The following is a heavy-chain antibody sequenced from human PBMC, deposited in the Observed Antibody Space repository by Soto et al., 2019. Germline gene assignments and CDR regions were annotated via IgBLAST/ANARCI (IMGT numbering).Heavy chain of an antibody. Sequence: QVQLQESGPGLVKPSETLSLTCTVSGGSISSYYWSWIRQPPGKGLEWIGYIYYSGSTKYNPSLKSRVTISVDTSKNQFSLKLSSVTAAETAVYYCARVWGGAFDIWGQGTMVTVSS. CDR2: IYYSGST. D-gene: IGHD3-10*01. CDR1: GGSISSYY. J-gene: IGHJ3*02. V-gene: IGHV4-59*01. CDR3: ARVWGGAFDI.